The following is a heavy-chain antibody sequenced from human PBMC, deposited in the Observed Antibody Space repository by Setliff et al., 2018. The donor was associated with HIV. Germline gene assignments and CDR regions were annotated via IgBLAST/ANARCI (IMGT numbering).Heavy chain of an antibody. CDR3: ARDRGYPDSFNI. CDR1: GFTFSSYA. CDR2: ISPDGRST. D-gene: IGHD3-10*01. V-gene: IGHV3-74*01. Sequence: PGGSLRLSCAASGFTFSSYAMSWVRQAPGKGLVWVARISPDGRSTTHADAVKGRFTISRDNAKNTLYLQMSSLRAEDTAVYYCARDRGYPDSFNIWGQGTVVTVSS. J-gene: IGHJ3*02.